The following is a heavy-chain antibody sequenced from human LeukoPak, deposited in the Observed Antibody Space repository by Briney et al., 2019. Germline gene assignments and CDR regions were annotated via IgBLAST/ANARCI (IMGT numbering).Heavy chain of an antibody. CDR3: ASLVGTMGGSLDAFDI. CDR2: ISYDGSNK. D-gene: IGHD3-10*01. CDR1: GFTFSSYG. V-gene: IGHV3-30*03. J-gene: IGHJ3*02. Sequence: GRSLRLSCAASGFTFSSYGMHWVRQAPGKGLEWVAVISYDGSNKYYADSVKGRFTISRDNSKNTLYLQMNSLRAEDTAVYYCASLVGTMGGSLDAFDIWGQGTMVTVSS.